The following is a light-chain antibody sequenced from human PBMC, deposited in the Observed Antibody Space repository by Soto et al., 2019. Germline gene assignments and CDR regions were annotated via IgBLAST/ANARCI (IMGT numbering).Light chain of an antibody. CDR2: KAS. Sequence: DIQMTQSPSTLSASVGDRVTITCRVSQSISSWLAWYQQKPGKATKLLIYKASSLESGVPSRFSGSGSGTDFTLTISSLQPDYFATYYCQQYNSYPYTFGQGTKLEIK. V-gene: IGKV1-5*03. J-gene: IGKJ2*01. CDR1: QSISSW. CDR3: QQYNSYPYT.